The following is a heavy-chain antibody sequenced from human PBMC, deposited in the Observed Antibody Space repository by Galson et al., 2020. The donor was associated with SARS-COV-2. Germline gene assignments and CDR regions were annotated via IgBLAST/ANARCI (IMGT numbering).Heavy chain of an antibody. CDR2: IKQDGSEK. CDR3: ARDMAVAGTGNYYYYGMDV. Sequence: TGGSLRLSCAASGFTFSSYWMSWVRQAPGKGLEWVANIKQDGSEKYYVDSVKGRFTISRDNAKNSLYLQMNSLRAEDTAVYDCARDMAVAGTGNYYYYGMDVWGQGTTVTVSS. V-gene: IGHV3-7*05. J-gene: IGHJ6*02. D-gene: IGHD6-19*01. CDR1: GFTFSSYW.